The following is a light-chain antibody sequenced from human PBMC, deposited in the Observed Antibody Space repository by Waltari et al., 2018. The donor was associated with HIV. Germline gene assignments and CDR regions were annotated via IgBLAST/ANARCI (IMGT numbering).Light chain of an antibody. CDR1: SDSIGTNY. Sequence: NFMLTQPHSVSESPGKTVTIPCTGSSDSIGTNYVQWYQQRPGSAPTTVIYEDNRRPSGVPDRFSGSIDSSSNSASLTISGLKTEDEADYYCQSYDSTNHVVFGGGTKLTVL. CDR3: QSYDSTNHVV. CDR2: EDN. V-gene: IGLV6-57*02. J-gene: IGLJ2*01.